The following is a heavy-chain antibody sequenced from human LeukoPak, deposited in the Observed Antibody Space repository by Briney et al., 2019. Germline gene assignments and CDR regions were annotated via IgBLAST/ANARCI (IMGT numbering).Heavy chain of an antibody. CDR1: GYTFTGYY. J-gene: IGHJ4*02. Sequence: GASVKVSCKASGYTFTGYYMHWVRQAPGQGLEWMGWISAYNGNTNYAQKLQSRVTMTTDTSTSTAYMELRSLRSDDTAVYYCARDRPYSSSWDANYYFDYWGQGTLVTVSS. CDR3: ARDRPYSSSWDANYYFDY. CDR2: ISAYNGNT. V-gene: IGHV1-18*04. D-gene: IGHD6-13*01.